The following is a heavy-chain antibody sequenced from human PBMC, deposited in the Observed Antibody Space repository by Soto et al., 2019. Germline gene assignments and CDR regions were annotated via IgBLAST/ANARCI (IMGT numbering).Heavy chain of an antibody. CDR3: ARGAAAGVDYGMDV. D-gene: IGHD6-13*01. J-gene: IGHJ6*02. CDR1: RHCICRYS. CDR2: IYTSRGT. Sequence: VTLSLTCSVARHCICRYSSNCLRQPAGKGLEWIGRIYTSRGTNYSPSLKSRVTISIDTSKNQFSLKLSSVTAADTAMYYCARGAAAGVDYGMDVWGRGTTVTVSS. V-gene: IGHV4-4*07.